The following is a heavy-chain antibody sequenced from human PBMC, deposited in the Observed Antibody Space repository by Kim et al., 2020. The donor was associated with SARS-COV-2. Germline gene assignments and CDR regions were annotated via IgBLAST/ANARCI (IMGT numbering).Heavy chain of an antibody. J-gene: IGHJ4*02. CDR3: ARDVTGKYRVDY. CDR1: GYTFASYG. V-gene: IGHV1-18*01. CDR2: ISGYNGNT. Sequence: ASVKVSCKASGYTFASYGISWVRQAPGQGLEWMGWISGYNGNTNYAQELQGRVTMTTDTSTSTAYMELRGLRSDDTAVYYCARDVTGKYRVDYWGQGTLVTVSS. D-gene: IGHD3-9*01.